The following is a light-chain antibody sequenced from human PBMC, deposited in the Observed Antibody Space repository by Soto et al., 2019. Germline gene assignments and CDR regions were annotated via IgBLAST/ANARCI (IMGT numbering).Light chain of an antibody. J-gene: IGKJ5*01. CDR2: AAS. V-gene: IGKV1-39*01. CDR3: KQSSTTPIT. Sequence: DIQMTQSPSSLSASVGDRVTITCRASQSINNYLNWYQQKPGKAPNLLIYAASTLQSGVPPRFSGSGSGTDFTLTISSVAPDDLATYYCKQSSTTPITFGQGTRLEIK. CDR1: QSINNY.